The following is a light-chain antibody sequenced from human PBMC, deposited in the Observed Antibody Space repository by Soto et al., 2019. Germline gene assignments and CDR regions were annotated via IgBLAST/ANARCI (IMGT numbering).Light chain of an antibody. CDR3: QSYDSSLSGVV. J-gene: IGLJ2*01. V-gene: IGLV1-40*01. CDR1: TSNIGAGYD. Sequence: QSVLTQPPSVSGAPGQRVTISCTGSTSNIGAGYDVHWYQQVPGKAPKLLIYGNNNRPSGVPDRFSGSKSVTSASLAITGLQAEDEADYYCQSYDSSLSGVVFGGGTQLTVL. CDR2: GNN.